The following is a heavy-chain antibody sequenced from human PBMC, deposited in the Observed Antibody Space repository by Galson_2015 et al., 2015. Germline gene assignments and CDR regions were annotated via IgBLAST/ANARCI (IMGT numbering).Heavy chain of an antibody. Sequence: SLRLSCAASGFTVSSNYMSWVRQAPGKGLEWVSIIYSAGSTYYADSVKGRFTISRDNSKNTLSLQMYSLRAEDTAVYYCARDDPVDYWGQGTLVTVSS. J-gene: IGHJ4*02. CDR3: ARDDPVDY. CDR2: IYSAGST. V-gene: IGHV3-53*01. CDR1: GFTVSSNY.